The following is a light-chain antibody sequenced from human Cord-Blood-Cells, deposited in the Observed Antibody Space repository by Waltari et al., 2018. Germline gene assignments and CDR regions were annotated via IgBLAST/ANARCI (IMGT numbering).Light chain of an antibody. CDR1: QSISSY. CDR2: AAS. Sequence: DIQMTQSPSSLSASVGDRVTITSRASQSISSYLKWYRQKPGKAPNLLIYAASSLQSGVPSRISCSGSGSDFTLTISILQPEDFATYYCQQSYSTPPTFGQGTKLE. V-gene: IGKV1-39*01. J-gene: IGKJ2*01. CDR3: QQSYSTPPT.